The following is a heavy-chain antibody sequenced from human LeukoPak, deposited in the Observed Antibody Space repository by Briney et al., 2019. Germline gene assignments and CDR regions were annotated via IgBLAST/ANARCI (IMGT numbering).Heavy chain of an antibody. CDR1: GFTFSSYA. J-gene: IGHJ5*02. D-gene: IGHD3-10*01. V-gene: IGHV3-23*01. CDR3: ARGAYGSGSYGDNWFDP. Sequence: HTGGSLRLSCAASGFTFSSYAMSWVRQAPGKGLEWVSAISGSGGSTYYADSVKGRFTISRDNSKNTLYLQMNSLRAEDTAVYYCARGAYGSGSYGDNWFDPWGQGTLVTVSS. CDR2: ISGSGGST.